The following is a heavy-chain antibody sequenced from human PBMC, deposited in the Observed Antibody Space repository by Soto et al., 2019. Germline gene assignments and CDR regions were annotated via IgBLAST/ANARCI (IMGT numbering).Heavy chain of an antibody. CDR1: GDSISGGGYY. V-gene: IGHV4-31*03. CDR3: ETGKEWGFLIAY. J-gene: IGHJ4*02. D-gene: IGHD7-27*01. Sequence: SETLSLTCTVSGDSISGGGYYWSWIRQHPDTGLEWIGYIYYSGSTYYNPSLKSRVTISLDTSENQFSLSLSSVTAADTAVYYCETGKEWGFLIAYWGPGTLVTVSS. CDR2: IYYSGST.